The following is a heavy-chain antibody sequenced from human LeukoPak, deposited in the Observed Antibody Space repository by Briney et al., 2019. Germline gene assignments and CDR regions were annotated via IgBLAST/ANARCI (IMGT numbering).Heavy chain of an antibody. D-gene: IGHD3-22*01. V-gene: IGHV3-53*01. CDR1: GFTVSSNY. Sequence: GGSLRLSCAASGFTVSSNYTSSVRQAPGKGLEWVSVIYSGGSTYYADSVKGRFAISRDNSKNTLYLQMNSLRAEDTAVYYCARDNDSSGYYYYYMDVWGKGTTVTVSS. CDR2: IYSGGST. J-gene: IGHJ6*03. CDR3: ARDNDSSGYYYYYMDV.